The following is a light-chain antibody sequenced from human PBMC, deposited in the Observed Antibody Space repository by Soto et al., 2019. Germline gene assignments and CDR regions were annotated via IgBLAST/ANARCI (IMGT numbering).Light chain of an antibody. Sequence: DIVMTQSPDSLAVSLGERATFNCTSSQNLLSSSNNRNYLAWYQQKPGQPPKLIIYWASTRETGVPDRFSGSGSGTDFTLTISSLQAEDVALFDGRQYYATPLTCGGGTKVEI. CDR2: WAS. CDR1: QNLLSSSNNRNY. J-gene: IGKJ4*01. V-gene: IGKV4-1*01. CDR3: RQYYATPLT.